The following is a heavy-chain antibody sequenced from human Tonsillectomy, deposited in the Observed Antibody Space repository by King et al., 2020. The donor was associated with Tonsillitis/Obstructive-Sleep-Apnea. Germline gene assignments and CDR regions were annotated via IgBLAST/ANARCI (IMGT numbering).Heavy chain of an antibody. V-gene: IGHV3-15*01. Sequence: QLVESGGGLVKPGGSLRLSCAASGFTFSNAWMSWVRQAPGKGLEWVGRIKSKTDGGTTDYAAPVKGRFTISRDDSKNTLYLQMNSLKTEDTAVYYCTTRLNWNYVNYMDVWGKGTTVTVSS. J-gene: IGHJ6*03. D-gene: IGHD1-7*01. CDR2: IKSKTDGGTT. CDR1: GFTFSNAW. CDR3: TTRLNWNYVNYMDV.